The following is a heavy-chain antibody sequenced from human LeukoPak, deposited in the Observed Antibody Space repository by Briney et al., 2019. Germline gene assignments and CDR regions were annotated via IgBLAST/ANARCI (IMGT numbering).Heavy chain of an antibody. CDR2: INPNSGGT. CDR3: AREVVRGGWFDP. J-gene: IGHJ5*02. CDR1: GYTFTSYY. D-gene: IGHD3-10*01. Sequence: ASVKVSFKASGYTFTSYYIHWGRQAPGQGLEWMGWINPNSGGTNYAQKFQGRVTMTRDTSISTAYMELSRLRSDDTAVYYCAREVVRGGWFDPWGQGTLVTVSS. V-gene: IGHV1-2*02.